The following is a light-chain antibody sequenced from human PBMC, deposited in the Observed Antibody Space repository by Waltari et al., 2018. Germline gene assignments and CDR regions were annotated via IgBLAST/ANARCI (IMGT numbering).Light chain of an antibody. CDR2: PST. CDR1: RNVIKY. Sequence: SCAASRNVIKYLCWHQQPPRRAPLLLCYPSTITTTGIPDKFSGGCTGAGFSLTIGRLDADEFAVYYCQKYDSFPATFGQGTRVEIK. CDR3: QKYDSFPAT. J-gene: IGKJ1*01. V-gene: IGKV3D-20*01.